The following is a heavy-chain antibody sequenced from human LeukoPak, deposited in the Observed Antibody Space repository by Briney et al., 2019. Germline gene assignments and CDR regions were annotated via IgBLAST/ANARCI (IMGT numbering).Heavy chain of an antibody. CDR1: GFTFSSYG. Sequence: GGSLRLSCAASGFTFSSYGMHWVRQAPNRGLEWVAVAPHDGNSPLYAASVNGRFTISRDNSRDTLFLHMDSLRVDDTAIYYCVRQTLGASGLDRWGQGVLVTVSS. D-gene: IGHD1-14*01. CDR3: VRQTLGASGLDR. CDR2: APHDGNSP. J-gene: IGHJ4*02. V-gene: IGHV3-30*03.